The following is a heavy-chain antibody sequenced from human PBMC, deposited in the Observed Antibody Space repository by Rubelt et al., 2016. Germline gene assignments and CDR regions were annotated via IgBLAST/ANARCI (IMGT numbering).Heavy chain of an antibody. J-gene: IGHJ6*02. CDR1: GFTLNNYW. Sequence: GFTLNNYWMHWVRQAPGKGLVWVSEIKYDGSATNYADSVKGRFTISRDSAKNSLFLQMSSLRAEDTAVYYCARAPQVYCSYGLEVWGQGTTVTVSS. D-gene: IGHD5/OR15-5a*01. CDR2: IKYDGSAT. CDR3: ARAPQVYCSYGLEV. V-gene: IGHV3-74*01.